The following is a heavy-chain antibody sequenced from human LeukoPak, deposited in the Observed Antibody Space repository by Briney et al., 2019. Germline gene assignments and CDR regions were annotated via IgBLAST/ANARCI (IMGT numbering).Heavy chain of an antibody. CDR2: INHSGST. CDR3: ARGGGGSIVVVTAIPSYYFDY. J-gene: IGHJ4*02. Sequence: SETLSLTCAVYGGSFSGYYWSWIRQPPGKGLEWIGEINHSGSTNYNPSLKSRVTISVDTSKNQFSLKLSSVTAADTAVYYCARGGGGSIVVVTAIPSYYFDYWGQGTLVTVSS. CDR1: GGSFSGYY. D-gene: IGHD2-21*02. V-gene: IGHV4-34*01.